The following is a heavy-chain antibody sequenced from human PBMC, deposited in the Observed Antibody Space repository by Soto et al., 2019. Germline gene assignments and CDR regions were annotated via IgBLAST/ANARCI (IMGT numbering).Heavy chain of an antibody. CDR2: INAGNGNT. V-gene: IGHV1-3*01. CDR1: GNTVPNYA. D-gene: IGHD1-26*01. J-gene: IGHJ3*02. Sequence: GASVKVSCKASGNTVPNYAIHWVRQAPGQRLEWMGWINAGNGNTKYSQKFQGRVTITRDTSASTAYMELSSLRSEDTAVYYCARVYSGSYVRAFDIWGQGTMVTVSS. CDR3: ARVYSGSYVRAFDI.